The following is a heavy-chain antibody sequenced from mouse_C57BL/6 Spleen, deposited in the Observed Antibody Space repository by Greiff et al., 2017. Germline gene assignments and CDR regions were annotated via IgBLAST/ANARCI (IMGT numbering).Heavy chain of an antibody. J-gene: IGHJ3*01. V-gene: IGHV5-17*01. CDR2: IRSGSSTI. CDR3: ASDSGSYYYDSRDWFAY. CDR1: GFTFSDYG. D-gene: IGHD1-1*01. Sequence: VQLMESGGGLVKPGGSLKLSCAVSGFTFSDYGVHWVRQAPEKGLEWVAYIRSGSSTIYYADTVKGRFSISRDNAKNTLFLQMTSLRSEDTAMYYCASDSGSYYYDSRDWFAYWGQGTLVTVSA.